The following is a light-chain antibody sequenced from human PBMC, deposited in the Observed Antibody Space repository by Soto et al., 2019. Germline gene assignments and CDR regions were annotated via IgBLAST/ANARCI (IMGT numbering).Light chain of an antibody. J-gene: IGKJ1*01. CDR2: GVS. Sequence: FVLTQSPGTLSLSPGERATLSCRSSESPSSSYVAWYQQKPGQATRLLIYGVSSRATGIPDRFSGSGSGRDLTRIITRLQPEDFPVYLCQHYGTLQIKFGQGTKIEI. V-gene: IGKV3-20*01. CDR1: ESPSSSY. CDR3: QHYGTLQIK.